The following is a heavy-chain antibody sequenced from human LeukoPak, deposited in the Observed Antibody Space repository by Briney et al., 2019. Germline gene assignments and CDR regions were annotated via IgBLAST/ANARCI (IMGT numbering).Heavy chain of an antibody. D-gene: IGHD3-22*01. J-gene: IGHJ3*02. V-gene: IGHV4-30-4*01. Sequence: SETLSLTCTVSGGSISSDDYYWSWIRQPPGKGLEWIEYIYYSGSTYYNPSLKSRVTISVDTSKNQFSLKLSSVTAADTAVYYCARGLAYYYDSSGYPSGAFDIWGQGTMVTVSS. CDR1: GGSISSDDYY. CDR2: IYYSGST. CDR3: ARGLAYYYDSSGYPSGAFDI.